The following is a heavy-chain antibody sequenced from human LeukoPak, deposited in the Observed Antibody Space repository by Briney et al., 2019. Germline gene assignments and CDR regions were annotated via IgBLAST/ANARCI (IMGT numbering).Heavy chain of an antibody. CDR1: GFTFSSYA. Sequence: GGSLRLSCAASGFTFSSYAMSWVRQAPGKGLEWVSAISGSGGSTYYADSVKGRFTISRDNSKNTLYLQMNSLRAEDTAVYYCEKDGAGTTSAFDIWGQGTMVTVSS. D-gene: IGHD1-7*01. J-gene: IGHJ3*02. V-gene: IGHV3-23*01. CDR3: EKDGAGTTSAFDI. CDR2: ISGSGGST.